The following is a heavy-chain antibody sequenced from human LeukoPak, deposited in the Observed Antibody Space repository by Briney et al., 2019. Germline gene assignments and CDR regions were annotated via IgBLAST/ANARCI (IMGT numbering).Heavy chain of an antibody. V-gene: IGHV4-34*01. J-gene: IGHJ4*02. CDR3: ARARGTVAIDY. D-gene: IGHD5-12*01. Sequence: SETLSLTCAVYVESFSGYYWTWIRQPPGKGLEWIGEINDSGSTNRNPSLKSRVTISIDTSKNQFSLKMRSVTAADTAVYYCARARGTVAIDYWGQGTRVTVSS. CDR2: INDSGST. CDR1: VESFSGYY.